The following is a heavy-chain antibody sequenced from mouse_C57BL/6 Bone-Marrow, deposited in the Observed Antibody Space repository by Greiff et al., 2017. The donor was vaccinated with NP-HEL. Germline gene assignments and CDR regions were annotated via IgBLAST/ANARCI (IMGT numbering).Heavy chain of an antibody. CDR3: ARSPLYYGSSYGFDY. CDR2: IYPGDGDT. CDR1: GYAFSSSW. J-gene: IGHJ2*01. D-gene: IGHD1-1*01. Sequence: VHLVESGPELVKPGASVKISCKASGYAFSSSWMNWVKQRPGKGLEWIGRIYPGDGDTNYNGKFKGKATLTADKSSSTAYMQLSSLTSEDSAVYFCARSPLYYGSSYGFDYWGQGTTLTVSS. V-gene: IGHV1-82*01.